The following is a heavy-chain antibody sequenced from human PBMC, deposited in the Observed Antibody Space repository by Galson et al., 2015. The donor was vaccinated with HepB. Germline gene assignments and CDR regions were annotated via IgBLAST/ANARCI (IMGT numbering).Heavy chain of an antibody. D-gene: IGHD5-18*01. J-gene: IGHJ3*02. V-gene: IGHV3-20*04. CDR1: GFTFTDYG. Sequence: SLRLSCAASGFTFTDYGMSWVRQAPGRGLEWVSGISWNGGRTGYADSLKGRFTISRDNAKNSLYLQMNSLRAGDTALYYCARVRSPGTYTYAYNDAFDTWGQGTMVTVSS. CDR3: ARVRSPGTYTYAYNDAFDT. CDR2: ISWNGGRT.